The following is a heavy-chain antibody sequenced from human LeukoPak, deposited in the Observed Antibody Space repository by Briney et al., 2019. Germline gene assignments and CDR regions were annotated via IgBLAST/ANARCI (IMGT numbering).Heavy chain of an antibody. D-gene: IGHD2-2*01. V-gene: IGHV3-7*01. CDR2: IKQDGSEK. J-gene: IGHJ4*02. CDR3: ARGSDIVVAYYFDY. Sequence: GGSLRLSCAASGFTFSNYWMSWVRQAPGKGLEWVANIKQDGSEKYYVDSLKGRFTISRDNAKNSLYLQMNSLRAEDTAVYYCARGSDIVVAYYFDYWGQGTLVTVSS. CDR1: GFTFSNYW.